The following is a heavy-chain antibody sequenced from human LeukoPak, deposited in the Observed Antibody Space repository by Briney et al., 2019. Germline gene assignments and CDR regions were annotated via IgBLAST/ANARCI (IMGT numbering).Heavy chain of an antibody. CDR2: ISSSSSYI. CDR1: GFTFSSYS. Sequence: GGSLRLSCAASGFTFSSYSMNWVRQAPGKGLEWVSSISSSSSYIYYADSVKGRFTISRDNAKNSLYLQMNSLSAEDTAVYYCARAGRVAVAGTYYYYYYMDVWGKGTTVTVSS. CDR3: ARAGRVAVAGTYYYYYYMDV. J-gene: IGHJ6*03. D-gene: IGHD6-19*01. V-gene: IGHV3-21*01.